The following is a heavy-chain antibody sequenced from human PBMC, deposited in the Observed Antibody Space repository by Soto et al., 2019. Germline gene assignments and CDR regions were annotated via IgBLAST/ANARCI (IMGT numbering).Heavy chain of an antibody. CDR2: IIPILGIA. CDR3: ASDRSYDFWSGYYLPH. Sequence: GASVKVSCKASGGTFSSYTISWVRQAPGQGLEWMGRIIPILGIANYAQKFQGRVTITADKSTSTAYMELSSLRSEDTAVYYCASDRSYDFWSGYYLPHWGKGTLVTVSS. V-gene: IGHV1-69*02. J-gene: IGHJ4*02. CDR1: GGTFSSYT. D-gene: IGHD3-3*01.